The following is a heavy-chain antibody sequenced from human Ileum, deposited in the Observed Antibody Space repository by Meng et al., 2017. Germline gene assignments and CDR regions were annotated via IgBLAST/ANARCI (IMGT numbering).Heavy chain of an antibody. V-gene: IGHV4-34*01. CDR1: GGSFNGYY. D-gene: IGHD5-24*01. J-gene: IGHJ5*02. Sequence: QGHSQQRGPGLLKPSGTLSLTWTVYGGSFNGYYWSWIRQPPGRGLEWIGEINPSGSTNYNPSLKSRVTISVDTSKNQFSPKLSSVTAADTAVYYCARGGSRWLQSWGQGTLVTVPS. CDR3: ARGGSRWLQS. CDR2: INPSGST.